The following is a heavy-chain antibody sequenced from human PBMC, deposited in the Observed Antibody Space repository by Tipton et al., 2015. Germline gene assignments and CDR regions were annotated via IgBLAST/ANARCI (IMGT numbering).Heavy chain of an antibody. CDR2: IQYSGST. V-gene: IGHV4-59*01. D-gene: IGHD3-22*01. J-gene: IGHJ4*02. Sequence: TLSLTCSVSSDSISKYYWSWIRQPPGKELEWIGYIQYSGSTNYNPSLKSRVTISVDTSKNQFSLRLSSATAADTAVYYCARLTGDYYDSATYDPTYVDYWGQGILVSVSS. CDR3: ARLTGDYYDSATYDPTYVDY. CDR1: SDSISKYY.